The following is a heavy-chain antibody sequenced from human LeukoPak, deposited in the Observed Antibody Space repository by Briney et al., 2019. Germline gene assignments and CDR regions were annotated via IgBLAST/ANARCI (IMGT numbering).Heavy chain of an antibody. Sequence: QPGGSLRLSCAASGFIFRSYPMSWVRQAPGKGLEWVSAITSGGDKTYYGDSVKGRFTISRDNSKNTLSLQMNSLRPEDTAVYYCAKENPVGGTNYFDYWGQGTLVTVSS. D-gene: IGHD1-26*01. CDR3: AKENPVGGTNYFDY. V-gene: IGHV3-23*01. CDR2: ITSGGDKT. CDR1: GFIFRSYP. J-gene: IGHJ4*02.